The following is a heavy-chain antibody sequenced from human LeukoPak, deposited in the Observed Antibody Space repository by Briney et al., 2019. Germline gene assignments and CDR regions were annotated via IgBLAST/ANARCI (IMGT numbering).Heavy chain of an antibody. J-gene: IGHJ4*02. CDR2: IYYSGST. CDR1: GGSISSSSYY. D-gene: IGHD5-18*01. CDR3: ARLGFGGYSWDPDY. V-gene: IGHV4-39*01. Sequence: SETLSLTCTVSGGSISSSSYYWGWIRQPPGKGLEWIGSIYYSGSTYYNPSLKSRVTISVDTSKNQFSLKLSSVTAADTAVYYCARLGFGGYSWDPDYWGQGTLVTVSS.